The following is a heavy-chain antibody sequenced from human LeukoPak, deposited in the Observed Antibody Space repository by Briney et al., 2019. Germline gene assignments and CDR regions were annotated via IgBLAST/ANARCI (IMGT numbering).Heavy chain of an antibody. CDR2: VQQDGSGS. D-gene: IGHD3-3*01. V-gene: IGHV3-7*01. J-gene: IGHJ3*02. Sequence: GGSLRLSCAVSGFTFTNYWMIWVRQAPGKGLEWVASVQQDGSGSSYVASVRGRFTISRDNAKNSLYLQMNSLRAEDTAVYYCARDRITIFGVVIRPGSFDIWGQGTMVTVSS. CDR1: GFTFTNYW. CDR3: ARDRITIFGVVIRPGSFDI.